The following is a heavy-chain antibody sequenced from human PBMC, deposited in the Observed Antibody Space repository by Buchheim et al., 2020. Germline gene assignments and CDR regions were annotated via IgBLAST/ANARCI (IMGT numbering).Heavy chain of an antibody. V-gene: IGHV3-74*01. CDR2: INSDGSST. J-gene: IGHJ6*02. CDR1: GFTFSSYW. Sequence: EVQLVESGGGLVQPGGSLRLSCAASGFTFSSYWMHWVRQAPGKGLVWVSRINSDGSSTSYADSVKGRFTISRDNAKNTLYLQMNSLRAEDTAAYYCARDLGPYSSGWYWGATYYGMDVWGQGTT. D-gene: IGHD6-19*01. CDR3: ARDLGPYSSGWYWGATYYGMDV.